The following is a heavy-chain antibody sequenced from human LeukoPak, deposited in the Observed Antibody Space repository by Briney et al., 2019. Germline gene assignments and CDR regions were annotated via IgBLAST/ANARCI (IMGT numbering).Heavy chain of an antibody. CDR2: VYYSGTT. J-gene: IGHJ6*02. Sequence: SETLSLTCTVSGGSISYYYWSWIRQAPGKGLEWIGYVYYSGTTNYNPSLKSRVTISVDTSKNQFSLQLRSVTAADTAVYYCAREDPQTRVPEGMDVWGQGTTVTVSS. CDR3: AREDPQTRVPEGMDV. V-gene: IGHV4-59*01. D-gene: IGHD4/OR15-4a*01. CDR1: GGSISYYY.